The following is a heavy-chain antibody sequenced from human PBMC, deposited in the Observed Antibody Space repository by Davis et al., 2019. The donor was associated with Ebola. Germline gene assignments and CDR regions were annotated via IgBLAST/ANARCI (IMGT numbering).Heavy chain of an antibody. CDR1: GFTFRNYG. V-gene: IGHV3-23*01. Sequence: GESLKISCAASGFTFRNYGMNWVRQAPGKGLEWVSGISGGGVTTDYTDSVRGRFTISRDNSKNTLYLQMHSLRGEDTAVYYCAKEKVSGSSYYIDSWGQGTLVTVSS. D-gene: IGHD3-10*01. CDR2: ISGGGVTT. CDR3: AKEKVSGSSYYIDS. J-gene: IGHJ4*02.